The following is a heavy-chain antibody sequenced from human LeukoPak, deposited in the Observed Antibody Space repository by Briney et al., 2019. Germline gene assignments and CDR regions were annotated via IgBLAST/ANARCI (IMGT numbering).Heavy chain of an antibody. CDR2: INPNSGGT. D-gene: IGHD3-10*01. J-gene: IGHJ5*02. Sequence: GASVKVSCKASGYTFTGYYMHWVRQAPGQGLEWMGWINPNSGGTNYAQKFQGRVTMTRDTSISTAYMELSRLRSDDTAVYYCARTHYGSGSSSANWFDPWGQGTLVTVSS. V-gene: IGHV1-2*02. CDR1: GYTFTGYY. CDR3: ARTHYGSGSSSANWFDP.